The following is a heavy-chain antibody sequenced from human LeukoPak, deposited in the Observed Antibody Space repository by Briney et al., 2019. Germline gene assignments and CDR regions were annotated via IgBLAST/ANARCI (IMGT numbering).Heavy chain of an antibody. V-gene: IGHV1-8*01. D-gene: IGHD3-3*01. Sequence: ASVKVSCKASGYTFTSYDINWVRQATGQGLEWMGWMNPNSGNTGYAQKFQGRVTMTRNTSISTAYMELSSLRSEDTAVYYCARGPFRYDFWSGYYTGTDYYYYMDVWGKGTTVTASS. CDR2: MNPNSGNT. J-gene: IGHJ6*03. CDR1: GYTFTSYD. CDR3: ARGPFRYDFWSGYYTGTDYYYYMDV.